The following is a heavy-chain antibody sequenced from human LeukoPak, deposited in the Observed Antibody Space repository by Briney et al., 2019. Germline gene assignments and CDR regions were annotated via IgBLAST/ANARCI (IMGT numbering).Heavy chain of an antibody. CDR3: ARDIVPPGIFWEF. D-gene: IGHD2-2*01. J-gene: IGHJ4*02. Sequence: PGGSLRLSRAASGFTFSDYWMSWVRQPPGKGLEWVANINQDGSEKFYVDSVKGRFTVSRDNAKNSLYLQMNSLRAEDTAVYYCARDIVPPGIFWEFWGQGSLVTVSS. V-gene: IGHV3-7*05. CDR1: GFTFSDYW. CDR2: INQDGSEK.